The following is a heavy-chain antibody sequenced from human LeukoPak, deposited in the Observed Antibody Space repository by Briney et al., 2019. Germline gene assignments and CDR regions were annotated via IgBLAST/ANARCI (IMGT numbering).Heavy chain of an antibody. Sequence: SETLSLTCTVSGGSISSYYWSWIRQPAGKGLEWIGRIYTSGSTNYNPSLKSRVTMSVDTSKNQFSLKLSSVTAADTAVYYCARDALLWFGDLFDYWGQGTLVTASS. D-gene: IGHD3-10*01. J-gene: IGHJ4*02. CDR3: ARDALLWFGDLFDY. CDR1: GGSISSYY. CDR2: IYTSGST. V-gene: IGHV4-4*07.